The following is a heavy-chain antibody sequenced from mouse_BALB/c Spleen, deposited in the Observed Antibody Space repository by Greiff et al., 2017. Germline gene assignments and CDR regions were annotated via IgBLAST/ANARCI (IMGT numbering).Heavy chain of an antibody. Sequence: EVQLQQSGTVLARPGASVKMSCKASGYSFTSYWMHWVKQRPVQGLEWIGAIYPGNSDTSYNQKFKGKAKLTAVTSASTAYMELSSLTNEDSAVYYCTRGGSSPYYYAMDYWGQGTSVTVSS. V-gene: IGHV1-5*01. CDR3: TRGGSSPYYYAMDY. D-gene: IGHD1-1*01. CDR2: IYPGNSDT. CDR1: GYSFTSYW. J-gene: IGHJ4*01.